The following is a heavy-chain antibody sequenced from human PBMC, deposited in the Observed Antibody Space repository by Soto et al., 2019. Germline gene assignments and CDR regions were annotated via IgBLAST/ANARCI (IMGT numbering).Heavy chain of an antibody. J-gene: IGHJ4*02. CDR1: GYTFTSHA. V-gene: IGHV1-3*01. CDR3: ARDPKAVEVYCCDY. D-gene: IGHD1-20*01. Sequence: QVQLVQSGAEVKKPGASVKISCKASGYTFTSHAIHWVLQAPVQRREWMGWINPGNGQAEYSQKFQGSVAITRDTSASTASTELSTLKSEDTAAYFCARDPKAVEVYCCDYWGQETLVTVS. CDR2: INPGNGQA.